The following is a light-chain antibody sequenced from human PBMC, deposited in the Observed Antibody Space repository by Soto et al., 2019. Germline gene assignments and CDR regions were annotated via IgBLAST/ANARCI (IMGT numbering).Light chain of an antibody. V-gene: IGKV3-15*01. J-gene: IGKJ3*01. CDR3: QQYNDWPL. Sequence: ERVMTQSPATLSVSPGERATLSCRASQSVGSNLAWYQQKPGQAPRLLIYDASIRATGIPARFSGSGSGTEFTLTISSLQSEDLAVYYCQQYNDWPLFGPGTKVDIK. CDR1: QSVGSN. CDR2: DAS.